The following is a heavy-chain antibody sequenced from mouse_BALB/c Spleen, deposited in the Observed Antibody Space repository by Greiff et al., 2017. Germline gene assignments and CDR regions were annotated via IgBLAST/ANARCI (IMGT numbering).Heavy chain of an antibody. V-gene: IGHV1-80*01. CDR1: GYAFSSYW. CDR3: ARGGDYYGPAWFAY. CDR2: IYPGDGDT. Sequence: QVQLKQSGAELVRPGSSVKISCKASGYAFSSYWMNWVKQRPGQGLEWIGQIYPGDGDTNYNGKFKGKATLTADKSSSTAYMQLSSLTSEDSAVYFCARGGDYYGPAWFAYWGQGTLVTVSA. J-gene: IGHJ3*01. D-gene: IGHD1-2*01.